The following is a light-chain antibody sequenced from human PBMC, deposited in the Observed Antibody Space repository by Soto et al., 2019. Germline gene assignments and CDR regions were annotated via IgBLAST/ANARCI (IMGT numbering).Light chain of an antibody. V-gene: IGKV3-15*01. CDR1: QSVSSN. CDR2: GAS. Sequence: EIVMTQSPATLSVSPGERATLSCRASQSVSSNLAWYQQKPGQAPRLLIYGASTMATGIPARFSGSGSGTEFTLTTSILQSDEFAVYYCNHYNNWPPCTFGQGTKVKSK. J-gene: IGKJ2*02. CDR3: NHYNNWPPCT.